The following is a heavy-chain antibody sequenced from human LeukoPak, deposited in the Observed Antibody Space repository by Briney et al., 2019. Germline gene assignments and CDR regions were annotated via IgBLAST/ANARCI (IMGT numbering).Heavy chain of an antibody. CDR2: ISGDGCST. CDR3: AKGCVFGVVTPYYFDY. Sequence: GGSLRLSCAASGFTFGDYDMHWVRQAPGKGLEWVSLISGDGCSTYYADSVKGRFTISRDNSKNSLYLQMNSLITEDTALYYCAKGCVFGVVTPYYFDYWGQGTLVTVSS. J-gene: IGHJ4*02. V-gene: IGHV3-43*02. CDR1: GFTFGDYD. D-gene: IGHD3-3*01.